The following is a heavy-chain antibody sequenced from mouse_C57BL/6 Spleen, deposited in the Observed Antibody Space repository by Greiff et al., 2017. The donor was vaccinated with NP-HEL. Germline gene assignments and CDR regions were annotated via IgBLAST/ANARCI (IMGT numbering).Heavy chain of an antibody. CDR2: IYPGDGDT. D-gene: IGHD1-1*01. CDR1: GYAFSSSW. J-gene: IGHJ2*01. Sequence: QVQLQQSGPELVKPGASVKISCKASGYAFSSSWMNWVKQRPGKGLEWIGRIYPGDGDTNYNGKFKGKATLTADKSYSTAYMQLNSMTSEDSAVYFCARYGPYYFDYWGQGTTLTVSS. V-gene: IGHV1-82*01. CDR3: ARYGPYYFDY.